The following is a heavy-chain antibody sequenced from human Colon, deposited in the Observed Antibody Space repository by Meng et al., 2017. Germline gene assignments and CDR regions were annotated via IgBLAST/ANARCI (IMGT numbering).Heavy chain of an antibody. CDR1: GFAFSSYS. D-gene: IGHD3-10*01. Sequence: GGSLRLSCAASGFAFSSYSMNWVRQAAGKGLEGVSSISTSSRYIFYADSVKGRFTISRDNAKNSLYLQMNSLRAEDTAVYYCARGADGSGSYYKIAYWGQGTLVTVSS. CDR3: ARGADGSGSYYKIAY. V-gene: IGHV3-21*01. J-gene: IGHJ4*02. CDR2: ISTSSRYI.